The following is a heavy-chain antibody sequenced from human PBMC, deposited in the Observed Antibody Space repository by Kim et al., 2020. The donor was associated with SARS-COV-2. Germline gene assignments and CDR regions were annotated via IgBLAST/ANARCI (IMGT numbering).Heavy chain of an antibody. J-gene: IGHJ5*02. CDR3: ARDLRIEGPP. D-gene: IGHD1-26*01. CDR2: ISSDSSYI. V-gene: IGHV3-21*01. Sequence: GGSLRLSCAASGFTVSSYSMNWVRQAPGKGLEWVSSISSDSSYIFYADSVKGRFTIARDDAKNTVYLQMENLRAEDTAVYYCARDLRIEGPPWGQGTLVTVSS. CDR1: GFTVSSYS.